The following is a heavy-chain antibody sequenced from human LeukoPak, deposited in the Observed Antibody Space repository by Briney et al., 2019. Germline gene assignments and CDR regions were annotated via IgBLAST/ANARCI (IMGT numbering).Heavy chain of an antibody. D-gene: IGHD4-17*01. CDR2: INPNGGST. CDR3: ARDAPYGEPGGGYYYGMDV. CDR1: GYTFTIYY. J-gene: IGHJ6*02. Sequence: ASVTVSCTASGYTFTIYYMHWVRQAPGQGLEWMGIINPNGGSTSYAQKFQGRVTMTRDTSTSTVYIELSSLRSEDTAVYYCARDAPYGEPGGGYYYGMDVWGQGTAVTVSS. V-gene: IGHV1-46*01.